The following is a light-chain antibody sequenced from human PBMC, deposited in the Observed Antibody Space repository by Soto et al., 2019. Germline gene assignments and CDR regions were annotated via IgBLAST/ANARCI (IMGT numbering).Light chain of an antibody. V-gene: IGKV2-30*01. CDR2: KVS. CDR3: MQGVQWPLT. Sequence: DIVMTQSPLSLAVTLGQPASISCRSSQSLVDTDGNTYLHWFQQRPGQSPRRLIYKVSNRDSGVPDRFSGSGSGTDFILKISGVEAEDAGVYYCMQGVQWPLTFGGGTKVEIK. CDR1: QSLVDTDGNTY. J-gene: IGKJ4*01.